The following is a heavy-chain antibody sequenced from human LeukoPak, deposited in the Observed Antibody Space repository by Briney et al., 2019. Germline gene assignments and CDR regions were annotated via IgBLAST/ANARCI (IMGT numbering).Heavy chain of an antibody. CDR1: GYTFTRYD. CDR3: ARFSGDPHNWFDP. V-gene: IGHV1-8*01. J-gene: IGHJ5*02. Sequence: ASVKVSCKASGYTFTRYDINWVRQATGQGLEWMGWMNPNSGNTGYAQKFQGRVTMTRNTSISTAYMELSSLKSEDTAVYYCARFSGDPHNWFDPWGQGTLVTVSS. CDR2: MNPNSGNT. D-gene: IGHD2-21*02.